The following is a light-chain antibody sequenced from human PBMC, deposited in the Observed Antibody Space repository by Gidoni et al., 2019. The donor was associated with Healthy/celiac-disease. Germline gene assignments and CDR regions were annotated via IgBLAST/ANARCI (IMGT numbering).Light chain of an antibody. CDR2: WAS. V-gene: IGKV4-1*01. Sequence: DIVMTQSPDPLAVSLGERATINCKSSQSVLYSSNNKNYLAWYQQKPVQPPKLLIYWASTRETGVPDRFSGSGSGTDFTLTISSLQAEDVAVYYCQQYCQRTFGPGTKVEIK. J-gene: IGKJ3*01. CDR1: QSVLYSSNNKNY. CDR3: QQYCQRT.